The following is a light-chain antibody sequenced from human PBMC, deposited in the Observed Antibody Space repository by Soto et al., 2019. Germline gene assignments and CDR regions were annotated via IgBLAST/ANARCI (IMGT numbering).Light chain of an antibody. V-gene: IGLV3-1*01. CDR3: QAWESSTPV. J-gene: IGLJ2*01. CDR2: QDS. CDR1: KLGDKY. Sequence: SYELTQPPSVSVSPGQTASITCSGDKLGDKYACWYQQKPGQSPVLVIYQDSKRPSGIPERFSGSNSGNTATLTISGTQAMDEADYYCQAWESSTPVFGGGTKLTVL.